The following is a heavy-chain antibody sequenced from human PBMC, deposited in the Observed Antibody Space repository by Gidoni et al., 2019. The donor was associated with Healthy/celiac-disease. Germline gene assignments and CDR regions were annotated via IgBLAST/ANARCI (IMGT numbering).Heavy chain of an antibody. D-gene: IGHD1-26*01. Sequence: QVQLVQSGAEVKKPGASVKVSCKASGYTFTSYAMHWVRQAPGQRLEWMGWINAGNGNTKYSQKFQGRVTITRDTSASTAYMELSSLRSEDTAVYYCARIPIVGATYYYYYGMDVWGQGTTVTVSS. CDR2: INAGNGNT. V-gene: IGHV1-3*01. J-gene: IGHJ6*02. CDR1: GYTFTSYA. CDR3: ARIPIVGATYYYYYGMDV.